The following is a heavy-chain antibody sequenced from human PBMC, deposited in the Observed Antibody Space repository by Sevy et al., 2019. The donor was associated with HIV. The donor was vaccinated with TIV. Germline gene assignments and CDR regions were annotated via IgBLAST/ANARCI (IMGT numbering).Heavy chain of an antibody. J-gene: IGHJ4*02. D-gene: IGHD3-3*01. CDR3: AKGGDLDFWSGYFDY. CDR2: ISGSGGST. V-gene: IGHV3-23*01. Sequence: GGSLRLSCAPSGFTFSSYAMSWVRQAPGKGLEWVSAISGSGGSTYYADSVKGRFTISRDNSKNTLYLQMNSLRAEDTAVYYCAKGGDLDFWSGYFDYWGQGTLVTVSS. CDR1: GFTFSSYA.